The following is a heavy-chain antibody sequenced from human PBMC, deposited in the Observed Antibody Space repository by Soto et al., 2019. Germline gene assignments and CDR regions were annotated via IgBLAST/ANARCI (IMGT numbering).Heavy chain of an antibody. J-gene: IGHJ6*03. D-gene: IGHD4-17*01. CDR1: GFTFDDYA. CDR3: AKSPYGDHYYYYCMDV. CDR2: ISWNSGSI. Sequence: GGSLRLSCAASGFTFDDYAMHWVRQAPGKGLEWVSGISWNSGSIGYADSVKGRFTISRDNAKNSLYLQMNSLRAEDKALYYCAKSPYGDHYYYYCMDVWGKGTTVTVSS. V-gene: IGHV3-9*01.